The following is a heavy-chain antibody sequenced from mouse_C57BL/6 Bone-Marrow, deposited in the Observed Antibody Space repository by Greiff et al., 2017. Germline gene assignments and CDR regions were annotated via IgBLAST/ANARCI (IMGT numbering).Heavy chain of an antibody. CDR1: GYAFSTYW. CDR2: IYPGDGDT. D-gene: IGHD1-3*01. Sequence: LQQSGASVKISCKVSGYAFSTYWMNWVKQRPGKGLEWIGQIYPGDGDTNYNGKFKGKATLTADKSSSTAYMQLSSLTSEDSAVYFCAITFDYWGQGTTLTVSS. CDR3: AITFDY. V-gene: IGHV1-80*01. J-gene: IGHJ2*01.